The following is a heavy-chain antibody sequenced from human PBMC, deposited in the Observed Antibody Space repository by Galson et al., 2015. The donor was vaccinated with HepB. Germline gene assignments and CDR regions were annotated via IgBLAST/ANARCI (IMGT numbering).Heavy chain of an antibody. CDR2: ISYDGSNK. Sequence: SLRLSCAASGFTFSSYAMHWVRQAPGKGLEWVAVISYDGSNKYYADSVKGRFTISRDNSKNTLYLQMNSLGAEDTAVYYCARDYDTESYYYGMDVWGQGTTVTVSS. CDR1: GFTFSSYA. CDR3: ARDYDTESYYYGMDV. J-gene: IGHJ6*02. D-gene: IGHD5-12*01. V-gene: IGHV3-30-3*01.